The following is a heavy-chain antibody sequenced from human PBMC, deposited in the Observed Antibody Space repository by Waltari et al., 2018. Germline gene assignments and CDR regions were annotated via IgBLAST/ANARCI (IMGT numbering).Heavy chain of an antibody. V-gene: IGHV4-4*07. J-gene: IGHJ6*03. Sequence: QVQLQESGPGLVKPSETLSLTCTVSGGYISSYYWSWIRQPAGKGLEWIGRIYTSGGSNYNRPLNSRVTRSVDTSKNQFSLKLSSVTAADTAVYYCARESGYYYYYYMDVWGQGTTVTVSS. CDR3: ARESGYYYYYYMDV. CDR2: IYTSGGS. CDR1: GGYISSYY. D-gene: IGHD3-3*01.